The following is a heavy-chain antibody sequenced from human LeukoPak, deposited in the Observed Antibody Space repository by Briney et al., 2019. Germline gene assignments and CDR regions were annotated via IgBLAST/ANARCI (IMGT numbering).Heavy chain of an antibody. V-gene: IGHV4-4*07. CDR1: GVSISSYY. CDR3: ATGGGYLYGAEYFQY. D-gene: IGHD3-22*01. J-gene: IGHJ1*01. CDR2: VYTSGGT. Sequence: PSETLSLTCTVSGVSISSYYWSWIRQPAGKGLEWIGRVYTSGGTGYNPSLKSRVTMSADTSKNKFSLKLSSVTAADTAVYYCATGGGYLYGAEYFQYWGQGALVTISS.